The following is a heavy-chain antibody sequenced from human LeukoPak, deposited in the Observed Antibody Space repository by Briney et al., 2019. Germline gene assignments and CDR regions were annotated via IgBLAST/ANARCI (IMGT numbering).Heavy chain of an antibody. Sequence: PGGSLRLSCAASGFTFNNYGMHWVRQAPGKGLEWVAFIRYDGSNKYYADSVGGRFTISRDNSKNTLYLQMDSLRAEDTAVYYCAGLLRDILPFFDYWGQGTLVTVSS. CDR2: IRYDGSNK. CDR1: GFTFNNYG. V-gene: IGHV3-30*02. CDR3: AGLLRDILPFFDY. J-gene: IGHJ4*02.